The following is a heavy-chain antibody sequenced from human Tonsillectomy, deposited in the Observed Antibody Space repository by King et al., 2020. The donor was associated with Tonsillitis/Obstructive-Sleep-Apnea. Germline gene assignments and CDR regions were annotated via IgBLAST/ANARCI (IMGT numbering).Heavy chain of an antibody. CDR1: GYTFTNYG. CDR3: ARDSMSHYYDSSAYYTFAS. V-gene: IGHV1-18*01. CDR2: NSAYNGNT. D-gene: IGHD3-22*01. Sequence: QLVQSGAEVKKPGASVKVSCKASGYTFTNYGISWVRQAPGQGLEWKGWNSAYNGNTNSAQKPQGRVTMTIATSTSTAFMELRSLRSDDTAVYYCARDSMSHYYDSSAYYTFASWGQGTLFTVSS. J-gene: IGHJ4*02.